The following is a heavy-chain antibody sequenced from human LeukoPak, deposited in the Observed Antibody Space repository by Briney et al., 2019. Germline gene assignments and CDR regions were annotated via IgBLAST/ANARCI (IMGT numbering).Heavy chain of an antibody. CDR1: GGSISPYY. D-gene: IGHD6-25*01. V-gene: IGHV4-59*01. CDR3: ARAETLAAIYFEV. CDR2: IFYTGIT. J-gene: IGHJ4*02. Sequence: PSETVPLTCSVSGGSISPYYWIWIRQPPGKGLEWIGYIFYTGITTYNPSLKSRVSISLDSPNNQFFLRLTSVTAADTAMYYCARAETLAAIYFEVWSEGRLLTVSS.